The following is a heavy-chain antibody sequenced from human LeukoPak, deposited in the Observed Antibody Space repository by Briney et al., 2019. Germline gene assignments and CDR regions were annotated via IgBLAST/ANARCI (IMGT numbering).Heavy chain of an antibody. V-gene: IGHV3-30*18. CDR3: AKDPNYYDSSGYFDY. D-gene: IGHD3-22*01. J-gene: IGHJ4*02. Sequence: GGSLRLSCAASGFIFSTYDMHWVRQAPGKGLEWVATTSYDGSNTNYADSVKGRFTISRDNSKNTLYLQMNSLRAEDTAVYYCAKDPNYYDSSGYFDYWGQGTLVTVSS. CDR2: TSYDGSNT. CDR1: GFIFSTYD.